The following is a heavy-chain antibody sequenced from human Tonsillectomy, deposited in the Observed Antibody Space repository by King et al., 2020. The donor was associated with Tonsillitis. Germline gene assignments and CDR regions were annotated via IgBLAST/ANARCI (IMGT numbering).Heavy chain of an antibody. CDR3: ARDRSVAVFGAIPWFDP. J-gene: IGHJ5*02. V-gene: IGHV3-33*05. CDR2: VSYDGSDI. Sequence: VQLVESGGGVVQPGTSLRLSCAASGFTFSDYGFHWVRLAPGKGLEWGAVVSYDGSDIKYADSVKGRFTISRDNYKKTVYLQMGSLSAADTALYYCARDRSVAVFGAIPWFDPWGQGALVTVSS. CDR1: GFTFSDYG. D-gene: IGHD2-2*02.